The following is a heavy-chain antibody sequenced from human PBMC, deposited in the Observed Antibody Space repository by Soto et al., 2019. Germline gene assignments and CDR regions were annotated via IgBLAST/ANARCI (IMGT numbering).Heavy chain of an antibody. CDR2: IYYSGST. D-gene: IGHD2-2*02. CDR1: GGSISSGCDY. J-gene: IGHJ4*02. CDR3: AIPAHTLAPV. Sequence: SETLSLTCTVSGGSISSGCDYWSWIRQHPGKGLEWIGYIYYSGSTYYNPSLKSRVTISVDTSKNQFSLKLSCVTAADTAVYYCAIPAHTLAPVWGQGTLVTVSS. V-gene: IGHV4-31*03.